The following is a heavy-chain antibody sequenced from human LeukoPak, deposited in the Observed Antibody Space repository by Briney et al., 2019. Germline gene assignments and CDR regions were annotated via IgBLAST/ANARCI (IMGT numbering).Heavy chain of an antibody. V-gene: IGHV3-64D*06. Sequence: GSLRLSFSASGFPFSSYAMHWVRPAPGKGPEYVSAINSNGGSTYYADSVKGRFTISRDNSKNTLYLQMSSLRAEDTAVYYCGTAPWDCSSTSCYAPLSGGQGTLVTVSS. CDR1: GFPFSSYA. CDR2: INSNGGST. J-gene: IGHJ4*02. D-gene: IGHD2-2*01. CDR3: GTAPWDCSSTSCYAPLS.